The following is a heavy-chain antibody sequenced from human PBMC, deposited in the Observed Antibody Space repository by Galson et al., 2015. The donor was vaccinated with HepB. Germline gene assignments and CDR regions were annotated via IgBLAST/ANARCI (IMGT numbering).Heavy chain of an antibody. J-gene: IGHJ5*02. CDR3: ARDTNIRVAARPRFFDP. CDR2: INTNTGNP. CDR1: GYTFTSYA. D-gene: IGHD6-6*01. V-gene: IGHV7-4-1*02. Sequence: SVKVSCKASGYTFTSYAMNWVRQAPGQGLEWMGWINTNTGNPTYAQGFTGRFVFSLDTSVSTAYLQISSLKAEDTAVYYCARDTNIRVAARPRFFDPWGQGTLVTVSS.